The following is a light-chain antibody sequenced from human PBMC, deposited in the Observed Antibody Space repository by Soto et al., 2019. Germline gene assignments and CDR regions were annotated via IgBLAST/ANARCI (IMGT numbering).Light chain of an antibody. CDR3: QQYGSSLWT. V-gene: IGKV3-20*01. Sequence: EIVMTQSPATLSVSPGERATLSCRASQSIRSNYLAWYQQKPGQAPRLLIYGVSTRATGIPDRFSGSGSGTDFILTISRLEPEDFAVYSCQQYGSSLWTFGQGTKVDIK. CDR2: GVS. CDR1: QSIRSNY. J-gene: IGKJ1*01.